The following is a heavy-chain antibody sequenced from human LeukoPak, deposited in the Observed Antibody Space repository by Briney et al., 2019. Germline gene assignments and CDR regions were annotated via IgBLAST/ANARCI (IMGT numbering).Heavy chain of an antibody. Sequence: GGSLRLSCAASGFTFSSYGMSWVRQAPGKGLEWVSTISGNGTSTYYADSVKGRFTISRDNSKNTLYLQMNSLRAADMAVYYCARGQDTVITSRDAFDIWGQGTMVTVSS. CDR2: ISGNGTST. CDR3: ARGQDTVITSRDAFDI. D-gene: IGHD4-23*01. J-gene: IGHJ3*02. CDR1: GFTFSSYG. V-gene: IGHV3-23*01.